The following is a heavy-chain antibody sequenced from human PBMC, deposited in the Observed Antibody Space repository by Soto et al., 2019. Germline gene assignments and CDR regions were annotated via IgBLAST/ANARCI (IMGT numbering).Heavy chain of an antibody. CDR2: MNPNSGNA. V-gene: IGHV1-8*02. Sequence: GASVKVSCKASGGTFSSYTISWVRQAPGQGLEWMGWMNPNSGNAGYAQKFQGRVTMTRNTSISTAYMELSSLRSEDTAVYYCARLSYSSGSWDYWGQGTLVTVSS. CDR3: ARLSYSSGSWDY. D-gene: IGHD6-19*01. J-gene: IGHJ4*02. CDR1: GGTFSSYT.